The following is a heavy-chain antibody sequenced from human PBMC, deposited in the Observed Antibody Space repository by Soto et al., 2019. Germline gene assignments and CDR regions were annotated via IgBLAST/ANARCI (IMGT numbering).Heavy chain of an antibody. CDR3: AHSRCGGDCLQSYSSHYYYGMDV. Sequence: QITLKESGPTLVRPTQTLTLTCTFSGFSLSTSGVGVGWIRQPPGKALEWLALIYWDDDKRYSPSLKSRLTITKDPSKTHVVLTMTNMDPVDPATYYCAHSRCGGDCLQSYSSHYYYGMDVWGQGTTVTVSS. CDR1: GFSLSTSGVG. D-gene: IGHD2-21*02. V-gene: IGHV2-5*02. CDR2: IYWDDDK. J-gene: IGHJ6*02.